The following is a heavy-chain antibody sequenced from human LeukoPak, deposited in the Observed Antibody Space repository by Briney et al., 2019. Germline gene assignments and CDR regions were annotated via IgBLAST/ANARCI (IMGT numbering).Heavy chain of an antibody. CDR3: ARDDEGHSYVSIDY. CDR1: EFTFSSYG. V-gene: IGHV3-33*01. D-gene: IGHD5-18*01. Sequence: GGSLRLSCEASEFTFSSYGMHWVRQAPGKGLEWVAVIWNDGSNKYYADSVKGRFTISRDNSKNTLYLQMNSLRAEDTAVYYCARDDEGHSYVSIDYWGQGTLVTVSS. J-gene: IGHJ4*02. CDR2: IWNDGSNK.